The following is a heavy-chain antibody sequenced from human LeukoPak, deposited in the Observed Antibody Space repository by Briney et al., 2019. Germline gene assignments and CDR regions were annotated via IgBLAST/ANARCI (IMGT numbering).Heavy chain of an antibody. V-gene: IGHV1-18*01. D-gene: IGHD3-22*01. CDR1: GYTFTSYG. Sequence: ASVKVSCKASGYTFTSYGISWVRQAPGQGLEWMGWISAYNGNTNYAQKLQGRVTMTTDTSTSTAYMELRSLRSDDTAVYYCARCGDSSGYYSLADALDIWGQGTMVTVSS. CDR3: ARCGDSSGYYSLADALDI. CDR2: ISAYNGNT. J-gene: IGHJ3*02.